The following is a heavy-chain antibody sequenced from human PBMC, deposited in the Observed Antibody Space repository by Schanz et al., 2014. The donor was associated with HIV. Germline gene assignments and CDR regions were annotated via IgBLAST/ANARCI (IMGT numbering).Heavy chain of an antibody. Sequence: QVQGGEDGGGVVQPGRSLRLSCAASGFTFSSHGMHWVRQAPGKGLEWVAVIWYDGTDKYYAWSVNARFPISRDNSKSSLYLEINSLRAEDTAVYYCVSPYSSGWYTPPFHYWGQGTLVTVSA. CDR1: GFTFSSHG. CDR2: IWYDGTDK. J-gene: IGHJ4*02. D-gene: IGHD6-13*01. CDR3: VSPYSSGWYTPPFHY. V-gene: IGHV3-33*03.